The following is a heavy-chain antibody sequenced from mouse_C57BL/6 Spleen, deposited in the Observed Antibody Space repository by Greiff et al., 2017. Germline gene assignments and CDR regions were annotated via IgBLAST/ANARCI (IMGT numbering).Heavy chain of an antibody. D-gene: IGHD1-1*01. J-gene: IGHJ2*01. CDR1: GYTFTTYP. CDR3: AITTVEGYYFDY. V-gene: IGHV1-47*01. Sequence: QVQLKESGAELVKPGASVKMSCKASGYTFTTYPIEWMKQNHGKSLEWIGNFHPYNDDTKYNEKFKGKATLTVEKSSSTVYLELSRLTSDDSAVYYCAITTVEGYYFDYWGQGTTLTVSS. CDR2: FHPYNDDT.